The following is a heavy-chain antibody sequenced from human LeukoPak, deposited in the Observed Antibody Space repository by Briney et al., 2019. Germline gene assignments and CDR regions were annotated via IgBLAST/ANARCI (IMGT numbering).Heavy chain of an antibody. J-gene: IGHJ6*03. CDR2: TYYRSKWYN. D-gene: IGHD6-13*01. CDR1: GDSVSSNSAA. V-gene: IGHV6-1*01. CDR3: ARGGIAAAGYYYYYYMDV. Sequence: SQTLSLTCAISGDSVSSNSAAWNWIRQSPSRGLEWLGRTYYRSKWYNDYAVSLKSRITINPDTSKNQFSLQLNSVTPEDTAVYYCARGGIAAAGYYYYYYMDVWGKGTTVTVSS.